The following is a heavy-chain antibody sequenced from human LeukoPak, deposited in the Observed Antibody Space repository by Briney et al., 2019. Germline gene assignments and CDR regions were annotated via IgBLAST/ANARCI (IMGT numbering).Heavy chain of an antibody. CDR1: GYTFTGYY. CDR2: INPNSGGT. D-gene: IGHD3-9*01. J-gene: IGHJ5*02. Sequence: ASVEVSCKASGYTFTGYYMHWVRQAPGQGLEWMGWINPNSGGTNYAQKFQGRVTMTRDTSISTAYMELSRLRSDDTAVHYCARGDILTGFPANWFDPWGQGTLVTVSS. V-gene: IGHV1-2*02. CDR3: ARGDILTGFPANWFDP.